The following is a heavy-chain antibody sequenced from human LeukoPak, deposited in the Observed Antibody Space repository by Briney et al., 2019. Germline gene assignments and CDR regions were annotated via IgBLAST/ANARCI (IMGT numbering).Heavy chain of an antibody. V-gene: IGHV3-48*01. CDR3: ARIVVPAAISSYLGYYYYMDV. D-gene: IGHD2-2*01. CDR2: ISGSGDAI. Sequence: GGSLRLSCAASGFNFNNHNMNWVRQAPGKGLQWVSYISGSGDAIFYAESVQGRFTISRDNAKNSVYLQMNSLRAEDTAVYYCARIVVPAAISSYLGYYYYMDVWGKGTTVTVSS. J-gene: IGHJ6*03. CDR1: GFNFNNHN.